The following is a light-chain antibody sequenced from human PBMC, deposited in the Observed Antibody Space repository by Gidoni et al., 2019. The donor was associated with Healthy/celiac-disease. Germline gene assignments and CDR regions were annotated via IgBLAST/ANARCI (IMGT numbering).Light chain of an antibody. V-gene: IGLV1-40*01. CDR3: QSYDSSLSGSV. J-gene: IGLJ2*01. CDR1: SSNIGAGYD. Sequence: QSVLPQPPPVSGAPRPRVTISCTGSSSNIGAGYDVHWYQQLPGTAPKLLIYGNSNRPSGVPDRFSGSKSGTSASLAITGLQAEDEADYYCQSYDSSLSGSVFGGGTKLTVL. CDR2: GNS.